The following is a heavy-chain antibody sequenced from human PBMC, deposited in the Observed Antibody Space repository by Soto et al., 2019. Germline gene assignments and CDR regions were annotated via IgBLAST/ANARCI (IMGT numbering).Heavy chain of an antibody. D-gene: IGHD6-13*01. J-gene: IGHJ6*02. CDR1: GFTFTSSA. V-gene: IGHV1-58*01. Sequence: QMQLVQSGPEVKKPGTSVKVSCKASGFTFTSSAVQWVRQARGQRLEWIGWIVVGSGNTNYAQKFQERVTITRDMSTSTAYMELSSLRSEDTAVYYCAADKPRIAAAGPFYYYYYGMDVWGQGTTVTVSS. CDR2: IVVGSGNT. CDR3: AADKPRIAAAGPFYYYYYGMDV.